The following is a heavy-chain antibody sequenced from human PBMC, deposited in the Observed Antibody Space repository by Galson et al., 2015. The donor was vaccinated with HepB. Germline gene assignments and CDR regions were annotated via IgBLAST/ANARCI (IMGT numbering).Heavy chain of an antibody. CDR2: MNPNSGNT. D-gene: IGHD3-3*01. CDR3: ARGPQSYDFWSGYYTPPDY. Sequence: SVKVSCKASGYTFTSYDINWVRQATGQGLEWMGWMNPNSGNTGYAQKFQGRVTMTRDTSINTAYMELSSLRSEDTAVYYCARGPQSYDFWSGYYTPPDYWGQGTLVTVSS. J-gene: IGHJ4*02. V-gene: IGHV1-8*01. CDR1: GYTFTSYD.